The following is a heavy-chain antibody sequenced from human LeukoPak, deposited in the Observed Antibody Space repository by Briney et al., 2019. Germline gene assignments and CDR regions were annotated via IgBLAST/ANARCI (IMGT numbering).Heavy chain of an antibody. V-gene: IGHV1-18*01. CDR1: GYTFTSYG. Sequence: GASVKVSCKASGYTFTSYGISWVRQAPGQGLEWMGWISAYNGNTNYAQKFQGRVTMTRDMSTSTVYMELSSLRSEDTAVYYCARVIEMRPGHKTDAFDIWGQGTMVTVSS. D-gene: IGHD1-14*01. CDR3: ARVIEMRPGHKTDAFDI. CDR2: ISAYNGNT. J-gene: IGHJ3*02.